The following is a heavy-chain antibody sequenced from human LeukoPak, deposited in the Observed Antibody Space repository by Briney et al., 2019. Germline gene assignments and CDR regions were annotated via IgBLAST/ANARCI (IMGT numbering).Heavy chain of an antibody. Sequence: ASVKVSCKASGYTFTGYYMHWVRQAPGQGLEWMGWINPNSGGTNYAQKFQGRVTMTRDTSISTAYMELRSLRSDDTAVYYCARDRWTASDFWSGYHPYYFDYWGQGTLVTVSS. CDR1: GYTFTGYY. V-gene: IGHV1-2*02. D-gene: IGHD3-3*01. CDR3: ARDRWTASDFWSGYHPYYFDY. CDR2: INPNSGGT. J-gene: IGHJ4*02.